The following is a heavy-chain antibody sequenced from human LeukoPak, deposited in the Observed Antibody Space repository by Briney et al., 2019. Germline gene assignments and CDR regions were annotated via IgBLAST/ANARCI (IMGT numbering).Heavy chain of an antibody. D-gene: IGHD1-1*01. Sequence: PVGSLRVSCAASGFSSSNYEMNWVRQAPGKGREWVSYISGSGGIMFYTDSVKGRSTISRDNAKNSVYLQMSSLKAEDTAVYYCAREYPDNGDGWGYWGQGTLVTVSS. J-gene: IGHJ4*02. V-gene: IGHV3-48*03. CDR3: AREYPDNGDGWGY. CDR1: GFSSSNYE. CDR2: ISGSGGIM.